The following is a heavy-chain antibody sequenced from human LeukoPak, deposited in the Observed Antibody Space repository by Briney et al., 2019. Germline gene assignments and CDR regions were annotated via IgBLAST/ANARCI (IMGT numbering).Heavy chain of an antibody. CDR2: IYDSGST. V-gene: IGHV4-30-4*08. CDR3: ARVSPAMDWYFDY. J-gene: IGHJ4*02. D-gene: IGHD3/OR15-3a*01. CDR1: GGSISSGDYY. Sequence: SQTLSLTCTVSGGSISSGDYYWSWIRQPPGKGLEWIGYIYDSGSTYYYPSLKSRVTISVDTSKSSFSLKLSSVTDADTAVYYCARVSPAMDWYFDYWGQGTLVTVSS.